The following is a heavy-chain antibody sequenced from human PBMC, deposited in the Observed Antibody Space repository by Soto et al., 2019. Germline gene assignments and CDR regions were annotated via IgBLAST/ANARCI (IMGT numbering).Heavy chain of an antibody. CDR1: GFTFNRYA. V-gene: IGHV3-23*01. J-gene: IGHJ4*01. Sequence: EVQLLESGGGLVQPGGSLRLSCAASGFTFNRYAMSWVRQAPGKGLEWVSTISGSGGSTYYADSVQGRFSISRDNSKNARARRVSSLRAADTTMYYGARAGGPGRYYAERDYYCDYWGHGTLVTVSS. D-gene: IGHD3-10*01. CDR3: ARAGGPGRYYAERDYYCDY. CDR2: ISGSGGST.